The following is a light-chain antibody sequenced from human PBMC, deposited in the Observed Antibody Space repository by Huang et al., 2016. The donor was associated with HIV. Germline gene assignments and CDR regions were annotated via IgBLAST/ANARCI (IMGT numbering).Light chain of an antibody. CDR3: QQASRFPRT. Sequence: DIQMTQSPTSVSASVGDRVTITCRASQGISTWLAWYQQRPGKPPNLLIYSASSLQSGVPSRFSGSGSGTDFTLTINSLQPEDFATYYCQQASRFPRTFGQGTTVDIK. CDR2: SAS. J-gene: IGKJ1*01. V-gene: IGKV1D-12*01. CDR1: QGISTW.